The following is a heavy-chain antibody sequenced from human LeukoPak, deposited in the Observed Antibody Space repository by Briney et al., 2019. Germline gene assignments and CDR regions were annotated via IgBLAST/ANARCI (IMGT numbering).Heavy chain of an antibody. D-gene: IGHD2-21*02. CDR1: GGSFSGYY. J-gene: IGHJ4*02. V-gene: IGHV4-34*01. CDR2: INHSGST. Sequence: PPETLSLTCAVYGGSFSGYYWSWIRQPPGKGLEWIGEINHSGSTNYNPSLKSRVTISVDTSKNQFSLKLSSVTAADTAVYYCARGGVVVVTAIGYWGQGTLVTVSS. CDR3: ARGGVVVVTAIGY.